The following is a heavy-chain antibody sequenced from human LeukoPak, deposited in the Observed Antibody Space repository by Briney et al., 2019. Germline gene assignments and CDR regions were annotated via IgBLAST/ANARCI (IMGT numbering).Heavy chain of an antibody. CDR3: ARAISRVGARYYYYGMDV. Sequence: PGRSLRLSCAASGFTFSRDGMHWVRQAPGKGLEWVAVISYDGSNKYYADSVKGRFTISRDNPKNTLSLQMNSLRAEDTAVYYCARAISRVGARYYYYGMDVWGQGTTVSVSS. D-gene: IGHD1-26*01. CDR1: GFTFSRDG. V-gene: IGHV3-30*03. CDR2: ISYDGSNK. J-gene: IGHJ6*02.